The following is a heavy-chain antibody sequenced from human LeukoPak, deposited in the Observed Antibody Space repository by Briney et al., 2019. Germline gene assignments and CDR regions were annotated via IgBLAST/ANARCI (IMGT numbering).Heavy chain of an antibody. CDR3: AKDKSDYGDYSYMDV. CDR1: GFTFSSYG. Sequence: GGSLRLSCAASGFTFSSYGMHWVRQAPGKGLDWVAFIRYDGSNKYCAGSVKGRFTVSRDNSKNTLYLQMNSLRAEDTAVYYCAKDKSDYGDYSYMDVWGKGTTVTVSS. J-gene: IGHJ6*03. CDR2: IRYDGSNK. V-gene: IGHV3-30*02. D-gene: IGHD4-17*01.